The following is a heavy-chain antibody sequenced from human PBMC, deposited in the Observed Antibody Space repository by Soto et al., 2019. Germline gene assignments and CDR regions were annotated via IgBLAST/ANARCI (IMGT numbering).Heavy chain of an antibody. D-gene: IGHD3-3*01. CDR3: ARLPTYYDFWSGYYVDAYFDY. J-gene: IGHJ4*02. CDR1: GGSISSGGYY. V-gene: IGHV4-31*03. CDR2: IYYSGST. Sequence: PSETLSLTCTVSGGSISSGGYYWSWIRQHPGKGLEWIGYIYYSGSTYYNPSLKSRVTISVDTSKNQFSLKLSSVTAADTAVYYCARLPTYYDFWSGYYVDAYFDYWGQGTLVTVSS.